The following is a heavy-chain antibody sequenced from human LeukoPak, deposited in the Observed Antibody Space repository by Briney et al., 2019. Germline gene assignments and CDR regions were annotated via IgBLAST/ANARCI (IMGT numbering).Heavy chain of an antibody. V-gene: IGHV3-23*01. D-gene: IGHD4-23*01. CDR3: AKDIQTTVVNQPFDY. J-gene: IGHJ4*02. Sequence: HPGASLRLSCAASGFTFSSYAMSWVRQAPGKGLEWVSAISGSGGSTYYADSVEGRFTISRDNSKNTLYLQMNSLRAEDTAVYYCAKDIQTTVVNQPFDYWGQGTLVTVSS. CDR2: ISGSGGST. CDR1: GFTFSSYA.